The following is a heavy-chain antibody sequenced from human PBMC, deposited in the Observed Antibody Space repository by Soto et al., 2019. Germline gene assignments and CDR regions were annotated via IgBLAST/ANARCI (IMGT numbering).Heavy chain of an antibody. CDR1: GFTFSSYG. CDR2: ISYDGSNK. J-gene: IGHJ3*02. D-gene: IGHD3-3*01. CDR3: AKVIFGVVTLNDAFDI. Sequence: GGSLRLSCAASGFTFSSYGMHWVRQAPGKGLEWVAVISYDGSNKYYADSVKGRFTISRDNSKNTLYLQMNSLRAEDTAVYYCAKVIFGVVTLNDAFDIWGQGTMVTVSS. V-gene: IGHV3-30*18.